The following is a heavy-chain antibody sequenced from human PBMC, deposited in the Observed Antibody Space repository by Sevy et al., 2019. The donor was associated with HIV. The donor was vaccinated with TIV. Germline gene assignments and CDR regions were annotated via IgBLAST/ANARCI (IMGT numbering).Heavy chain of an antibody. Sequence: GGSLRLSCAASGFTFSSYAMHWVRQAPGKGLEWVAVISYDGSNKYYADSVKGRFTISRDNSKNTLYLQMNSLITEDTGVNYCARVSEYNFWSGYYKGGGMDYWGQGTLVTVSS. V-gene: IGHV3-30-3*01. CDR1: GFTFSSYA. CDR3: ARVSEYNFWSGYYKGGGMDY. CDR2: ISYDGSNK. J-gene: IGHJ4*02. D-gene: IGHD3-3*01.